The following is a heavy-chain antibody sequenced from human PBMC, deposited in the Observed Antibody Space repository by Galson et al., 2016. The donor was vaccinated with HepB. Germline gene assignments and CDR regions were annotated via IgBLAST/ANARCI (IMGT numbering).Heavy chain of an antibody. Sequence: LRLSCAASGFTFSSYGMHWVRQAPGKGLEWVAVISYDGSNKYYADPVKGRFTISRDNSKNTLYLQMNSLRAEDTAVYYCARGDSSGYYYFDYWGQGTLVTVSS. CDR2: ISYDGSNK. CDR3: ARGDSSGYYYFDY. CDR1: GFTFSSYG. V-gene: IGHV3-30*03. D-gene: IGHD3-22*01. J-gene: IGHJ4*02.